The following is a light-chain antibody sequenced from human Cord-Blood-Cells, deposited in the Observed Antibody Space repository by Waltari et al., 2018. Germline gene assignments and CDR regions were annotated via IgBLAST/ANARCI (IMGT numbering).Light chain of an antibody. V-gene: IGKV3-20*01. J-gene: IGKJ5*01. Sequence: EIVLTQSPGTLSLSPGERATLSCRASQSVSSSYLAWYQQKPAQAPRLLIYGASSRATGIPDRFSGSGSGTDFTLTISRLEPEDFAVYYCQQYGSSPVITFGQGTRLEIK. CDR1: QSVSSSY. CDR2: GAS. CDR3: QQYGSSPVIT.